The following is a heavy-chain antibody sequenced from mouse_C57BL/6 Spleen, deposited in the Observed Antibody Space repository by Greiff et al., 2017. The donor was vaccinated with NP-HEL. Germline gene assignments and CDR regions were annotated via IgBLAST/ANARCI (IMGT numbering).Heavy chain of an antibody. CDR2: IDPSDSYT. CDR3: ATGYYYGSNYYFDY. CDR1: GYTFTSYW. Sequence: QVQLQQPGAELVMPGASVKLSCKASGYTFTSYWMHWVKQRPGQGLEWIGEIDPSDSYTNYNQKFKGKSTLTVDKSSSTAYMQLSSLTSEDSAVYYCATGYYYGSNYYFDYWGQGTTLTVSS. V-gene: IGHV1-69*01. D-gene: IGHD1-1*01. J-gene: IGHJ2*01.